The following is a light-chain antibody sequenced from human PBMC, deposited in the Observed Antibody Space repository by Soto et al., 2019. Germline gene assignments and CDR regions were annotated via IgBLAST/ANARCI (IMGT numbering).Light chain of an antibody. CDR3: QQYNTYPWT. Sequence: DIQMTQSPATLSASVGDRVTITCRASQSISSWLAWYQQKPGKVPKLMIDDASSVESGVPSRFSGSGSGTEFTITISSLQPDDFATYYCQQYNTYPWTVGQGTKVEIK. CDR2: DAS. V-gene: IGKV1-5*01. CDR1: QSISSW. J-gene: IGKJ1*01.